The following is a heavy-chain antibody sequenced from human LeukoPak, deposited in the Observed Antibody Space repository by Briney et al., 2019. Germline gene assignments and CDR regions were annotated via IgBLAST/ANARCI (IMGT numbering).Heavy chain of an antibody. Sequence: SESLSLTCTVSGGSISSYYWSWIRQPPGKGLEWIGYIYYSGSTNYNPSLKSRVTISVDTSKNQFSLKLSSVTAADTAVYYCARLGYSSSWYIYYYYGMDVWGQGTLVTVSS. CDR3: ARLGYSSSWYIYYYYGMDV. CDR1: GGSISSYY. J-gene: IGHJ6*02. D-gene: IGHD6-13*01. CDR2: IYYSGST. V-gene: IGHV4-59*08.